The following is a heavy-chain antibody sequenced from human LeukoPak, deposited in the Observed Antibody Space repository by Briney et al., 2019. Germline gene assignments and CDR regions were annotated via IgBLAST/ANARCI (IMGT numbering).Heavy chain of an antibody. Sequence: PGGSLRLSCAASGFTFSSYGMHWVRQAPGKGLEWVSFIWYDGSNKYYADSVKGRFTISRDNSKNTLYLQMNSLRAEDTAVYYCAKAGGITYFDYWGQGTLVTVSS. V-gene: IGHV3-30*02. J-gene: IGHJ4*02. D-gene: IGHD1-14*01. CDR2: IWYDGSNK. CDR3: AKAGGITYFDY. CDR1: GFTFSSYG.